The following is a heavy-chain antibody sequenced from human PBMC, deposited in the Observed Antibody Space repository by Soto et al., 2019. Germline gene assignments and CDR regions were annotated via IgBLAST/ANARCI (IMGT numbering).Heavy chain of an antibody. J-gene: IGHJ6*02. CDR3: ARGRGVRGVISAAYYYGMDV. D-gene: IGHD3-10*01. Sequence: ASVKVPCKASGYTFTSYDINWVRQATGQGLEWMGWMNPNSGNTGYAQKFQGRVTMTRNTSISTAYMELSSLRSEDTAVYYCARGRGVRGVISAAYYYGMDVWGQGTTVTVS. CDR1: GYTFTSYD. V-gene: IGHV1-8*01. CDR2: MNPNSGNT.